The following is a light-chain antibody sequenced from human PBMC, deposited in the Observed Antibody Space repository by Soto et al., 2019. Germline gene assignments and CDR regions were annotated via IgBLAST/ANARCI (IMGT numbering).Light chain of an antibody. Sequence: EIVLTQSPGTLSLSPGERATLSCRASQSVSSSYLAWYQQKPGQAPRLLIYCASSKATGIPDRFSGSGYGTHFTLTISRLEPEDFAVYYCQQFGSSPLFTVRPGTNLDVQ. CDR1: QSVSSSY. V-gene: IGKV3-20*01. J-gene: IGKJ3*01. CDR3: QQFGSSPLFT. CDR2: CAS.